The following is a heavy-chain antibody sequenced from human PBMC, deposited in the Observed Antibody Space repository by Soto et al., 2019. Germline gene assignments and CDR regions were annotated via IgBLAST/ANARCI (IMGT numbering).Heavy chain of an antibody. Sequence: GGSLRLSCAASGFTLSSYAMSWARQAPGKGLEWVSAISGSGGSTYYADSVKGRFTISRDNSKNTLYLQMNSLRAEDTAVYYCVAGGPNSYYYYGMDVWGQGTTVTVSS. J-gene: IGHJ6*02. CDR3: VAGGPNSYYYYGMDV. CDR1: GFTLSSYA. D-gene: IGHD2-15*01. CDR2: ISGSGGST. V-gene: IGHV3-23*01.